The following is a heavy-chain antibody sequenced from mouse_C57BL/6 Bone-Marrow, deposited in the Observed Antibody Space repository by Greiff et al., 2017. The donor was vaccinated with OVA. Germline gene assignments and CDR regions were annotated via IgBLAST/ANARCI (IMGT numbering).Heavy chain of an antibody. J-gene: IGHJ3*01. CDR1: GYTFTSYW. CDR3: ARSRFSWCAY. V-gene: IGHV1-69*01. Sequence: QVQLQQPGAELVMPGASVKLSCTASGYTFTSYWMHWVKQRPGQGLEWIGEIDPSDSYTNYNQKFKGKSTLTVDKSSSTAYLQLSSLTSEDSAVYYCARSRFSWCAYWGQGTLGTVSA. CDR2: IDPSDSYT.